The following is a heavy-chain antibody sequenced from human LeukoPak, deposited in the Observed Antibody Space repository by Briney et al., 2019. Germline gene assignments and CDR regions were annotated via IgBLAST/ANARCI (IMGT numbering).Heavy chain of an antibody. V-gene: IGHV3-74*01. CDR3: VRKFATGD. CDR1: GFTFSSHL. Sequence: GGSLRLSCAASGFTFSSHLMHWVRQAQGTGLVWVTSVKSDGTATNYADSVKGRFTISRDNAKNTLYLQMNSLRVEDTAVYYCVRKFATGDWGQGTLVTVSS. J-gene: IGHJ4*02. CDR2: VKSDGTAT. D-gene: IGHD1-14*01.